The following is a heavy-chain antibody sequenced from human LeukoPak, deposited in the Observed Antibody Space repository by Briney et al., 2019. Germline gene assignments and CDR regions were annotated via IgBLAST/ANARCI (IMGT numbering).Heavy chain of an antibody. CDR3: ATVSSSWYYYYYMDV. D-gene: IGHD6-13*01. CDR2: ISRSGGPT. V-gene: IGHV3-23*01. Sequence: GGSLRLSCAASGFTFSSYGMSWVRQAPGKGLEWVSAISRSGGPTYYADSVKGRFTISRDNSKNTLYLQMNSLRAEDTAVYYCATVSSSWYYYYYMDVWGKGTTVTVSS. J-gene: IGHJ6*03. CDR1: GFTFSSYG.